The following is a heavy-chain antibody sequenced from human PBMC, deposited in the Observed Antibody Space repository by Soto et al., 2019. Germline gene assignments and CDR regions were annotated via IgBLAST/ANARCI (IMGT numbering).Heavy chain of an antibody. CDR2: IYSGGGT. V-gene: IGHV3-66*01. CDR3: ASGRAFDF. Sequence: EVQLVESGGALVQPGGSLRLARAASGFTVSSNFMSWVRQAPGMGLEWLSLIYSGGGTYYADSVKGRFTTSRDNSKNTVYLQMNSLRAEDAAVYYCASGRAFDFWGQGTLVTVSS. J-gene: IGHJ4*02. CDR1: GFTVSSNF.